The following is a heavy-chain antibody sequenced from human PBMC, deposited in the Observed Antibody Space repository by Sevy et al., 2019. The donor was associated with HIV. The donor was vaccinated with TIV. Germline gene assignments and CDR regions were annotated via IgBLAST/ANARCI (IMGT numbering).Heavy chain of an antibody. Sequence: GGSLRLSCEASGFSFSRYGMHWVRQVAGKGLEWVAVISFDGANKYYSDSVRGRFAISRDNSVNTMHLQMNNLRLDDTAVYYCAKGLSSIYPYSMDVWGQGTTVTVSS. V-gene: IGHV3-30*18. J-gene: IGHJ6*02. CDR1: GFSFSRYG. CDR2: ISFDGANK. D-gene: IGHD3-16*01. CDR3: AKGLSSIYPYSMDV.